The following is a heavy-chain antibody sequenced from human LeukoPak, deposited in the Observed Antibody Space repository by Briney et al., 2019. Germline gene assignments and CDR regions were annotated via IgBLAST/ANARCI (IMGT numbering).Heavy chain of an antibody. V-gene: IGHV4-34*01. CDR3: ARAQYSSSSGIDY. D-gene: IGHD6-6*01. J-gene: IGHJ4*02. Sequence: SETQSLTCAVYGGSFSGYYWSWIRQPPGKGLEWIGEINHSGSTNYNPSLKSRVTISVDTSKNQFSLKLSSVTAADTAVYYCARAQYSSSSGIDYWGQGTLVTVSS. CDR2: INHSGST. CDR1: GGSFSGYY.